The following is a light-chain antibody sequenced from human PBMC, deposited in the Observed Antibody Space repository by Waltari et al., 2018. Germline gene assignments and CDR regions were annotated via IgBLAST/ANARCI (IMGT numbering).Light chain of an antibody. Sequence: QLVLTQSPSASASLGVSVKLTCTLSSGHSSYAIAWHQQQAEKGPRYLMKVNSYGSHSKGDGIPDRFSGSSSGAERYLTISSLQSDDEADYYCQTWDTGIRVFGGGTKLTVV. CDR3: QTWDTGIRV. CDR1: SGHSSYA. CDR2: VNSYGSH. V-gene: IGLV4-69*01. J-gene: IGLJ3*02.